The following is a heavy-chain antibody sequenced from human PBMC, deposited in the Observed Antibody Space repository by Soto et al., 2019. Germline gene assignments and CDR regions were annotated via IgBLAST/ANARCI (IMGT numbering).Heavy chain of an antibody. CDR3: ARDMLRLGELSPFDY. CDR2: IIPIFGTA. V-gene: IGHV1-69*01. Sequence: QVQLVQSGAEVKKPGSSVKVSCKASGGTFSSYAISWVRQAPGQGLEWVGGIIPIFGTANYAQKFQGRVTITADESTSTAYMELSSLRSEDTAVYYCARDMLRLGELSPFDYWGQGTLVTVSS. CDR1: GGTFSSYA. D-gene: IGHD3-16*02. J-gene: IGHJ4*02.